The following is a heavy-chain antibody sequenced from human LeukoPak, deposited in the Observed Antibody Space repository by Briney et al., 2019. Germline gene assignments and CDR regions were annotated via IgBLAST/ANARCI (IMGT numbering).Heavy chain of an antibody. CDR3: AKGRDYYDSSGYRDAFDI. V-gene: IGHV3-23*01. Sequence: GGSLRLSCAASGFTFSSYAMSWVRQAPGKGLEGVSAISGSGGSTYYADSVKGRFTISRDNSKNTLYLQMNSLRAEDTAVYYCAKGRDYYDSSGYRDAFDIWGQGTMVTVSS. J-gene: IGHJ3*02. CDR1: GFTFSSYA. D-gene: IGHD3-22*01. CDR2: ISGSGGST.